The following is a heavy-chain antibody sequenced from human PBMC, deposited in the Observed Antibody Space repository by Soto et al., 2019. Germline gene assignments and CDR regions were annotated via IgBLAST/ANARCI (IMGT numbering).Heavy chain of an antibody. CDR3: ARHGGSSSPYYFDY. CDR2: IYYSGST. D-gene: IGHD2-15*01. Sequence: SETLSLTCTVSGGSISSYYWSWIRQPPGKGLEWIGYIYYSGSTNYNPSLKSRVTISVDTSKNQFSLKLSSVTAADTAVYYCARHGGSSSPYYFDYWGQGTLVTVSS. CDR1: GGSISSYY. V-gene: IGHV4-59*08. J-gene: IGHJ4*02.